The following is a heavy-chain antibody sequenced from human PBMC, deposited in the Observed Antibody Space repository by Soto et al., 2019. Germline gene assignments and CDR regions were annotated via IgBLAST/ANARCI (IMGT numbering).Heavy chain of an antibody. CDR3: ALRSVGWYRGGDAFGI. J-gene: IGHJ3*02. Sequence: PGGSLRLSCAASGFTFSSYAMSWVRQAPGKGLEWVSAISGSGGSTYYADSVKGRFTISRDNSKNTLYLQMNSLRAEDTAVYYCALRSVGWYRGGDAFGIWGQGTMVTVSS. V-gene: IGHV3-23*01. D-gene: IGHD6-19*01. CDR2: ISGSGGST. CDR1: GFTFSSYA.